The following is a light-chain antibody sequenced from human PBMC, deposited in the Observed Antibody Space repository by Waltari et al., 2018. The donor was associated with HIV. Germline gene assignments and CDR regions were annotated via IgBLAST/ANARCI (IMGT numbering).Light chain of an antibody. V-gene: IGKV3-15*01. J-gene: IGKJ5*01. CDR2: SAS. CDR3: QHYNNRPPLT. CDR1: QRVSTN. Sequence: EIVMTQSPATLSVSPGERATLPCRAGQRVSTNLAWYQQKPGQAPRLLIFSASARAAGIPARFIGSGSGTDFTLTISSPQSEDSAVYYGQHYNNRPPLTFGQGTRLEI.